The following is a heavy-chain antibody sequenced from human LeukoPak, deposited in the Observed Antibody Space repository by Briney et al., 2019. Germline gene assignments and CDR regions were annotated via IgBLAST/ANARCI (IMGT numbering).Heavy chain of an antibody. CDR3: ARDSDSSYFDY. V-gene: IGHV4-34*01. CDR1: GGSFSGYY. D-gene: IGHD3-22*01. CDR2: INHSGST. Sequence: SETLSLTCAVYGGSFSGYYWSWIRQPPGKGLEWIGEINHSGSTNYNPSLKSRVTISVDTSKNQFSLKLSSVTAADTAVYYCARDSDSSYFDYWGQGTLVTVSS. J-gene: IGHJ4*02.